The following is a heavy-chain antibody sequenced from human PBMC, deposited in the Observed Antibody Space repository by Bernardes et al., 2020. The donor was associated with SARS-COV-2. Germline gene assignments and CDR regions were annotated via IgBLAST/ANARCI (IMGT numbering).Heavy chain of an antibody. Sequence: SETLSLTCAVYGGSFSGYYWSWIRQPPGKGLEWIVEINHSGSTNYNPSLKSRVTISVDTSKNQFSLKLSSVTAADTAVYYCARGQTGTTFFYYYYYGMDVWGQGTTVTVSS. J-gene: IGHJ6*02. CDR1: GGSFSGYY. D-gene: IGHD1-7*01. CDR2: INHSGST. CDR3: ARGQTGTTFFYYYYYGMDV. V-gene: IGHV4-34*01.